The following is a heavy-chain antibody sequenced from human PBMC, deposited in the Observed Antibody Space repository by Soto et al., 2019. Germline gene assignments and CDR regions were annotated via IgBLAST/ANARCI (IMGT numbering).Heavy chain of an antibody. CDR1: GGSITSNW. CDR2: IFHTGSA. D-gene: IGHD2-21*01. CDR3: ARHIAVSGTRGFDH. J-gene: IGHJ4*02. Sequence: QVQLQESGPGLMKPSGTLSLTCAVSGGSITSNWWSWVRQPPGKGLEWIAEIFHTGSATYNPSLMGRLTISMDKSRNHLSLNLNSVTAAATAVYYCARHIAVSGTRGFDHWGQGTLVTVSS. V-gene: IGHV4-4*02.